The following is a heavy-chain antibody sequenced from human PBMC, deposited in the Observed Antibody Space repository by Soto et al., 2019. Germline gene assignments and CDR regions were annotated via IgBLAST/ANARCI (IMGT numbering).Heavy chain of an antibody. CDR1: GLTVRTNY. Sequence: EVQLVESGGGLIQPGGSLRLSCAPSGLTVRTNYLSWVRRAPGKGLEWLSIIYSDGSTYYSDSVRGRFTISRDTSKNTLYLQINSLRAEDTAVYYCARARDSTGTHINTMDVWGQGTTVTVTS. CDR2: IYSDGST. J-gene: IGHJ6*02. D-gene: IGHD1-7*01. CDR3: ARARDSTGTHINTMDV. V-gene: IGHV3-53*02.